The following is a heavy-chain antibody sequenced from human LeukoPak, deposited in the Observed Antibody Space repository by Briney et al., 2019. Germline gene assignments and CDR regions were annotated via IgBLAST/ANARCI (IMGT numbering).Heavy chain of an antibody. Sequence: NPSQTLSLTCTVSGGSISSGDYYWSWIRQPPGKVLEWIGYIYYSVSTYYNPSLKSRGTISVDTSKNQFYLKLSSVTAADTAVYYCARDLGATYAFDIWGQGTMVTVSS. CDR2: IYYSVST. J-gene: IGHJ3*02. D-gene: IGHD1-26*01. CDR1: GGSISSGDYY. CDR3: ARDLGATYAFDI. V-gene: IGHV4-30-4*08.